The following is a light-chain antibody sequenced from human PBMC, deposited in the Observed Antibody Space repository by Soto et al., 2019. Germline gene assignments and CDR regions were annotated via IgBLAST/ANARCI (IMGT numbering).Light chain of an antibody. CDR1: SSDVGGYNY. Sequence: QSVLTQPASVSGSPGQSITISCTGTSSDVGGYNYVSWYQQHPGKAPKLMIYEVTNRPSGVSNRFSVSKSGNTASLTTSGLQAEDEADYYCSSYTSRSTLVFGTGTRSPS. CDR2: EVT. J-gene: IGLJ1*01. V-gene: IGLV2-14*01. CDR3: SSYTSRSTLV.